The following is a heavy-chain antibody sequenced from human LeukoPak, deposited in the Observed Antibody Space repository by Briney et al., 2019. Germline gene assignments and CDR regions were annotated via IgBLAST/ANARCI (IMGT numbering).Heavy chain of an antibody. CDR1: GYTFTDYY. J-gene: IGHJ6*03. CDR3: ARAGDPDYYYYYMDV. Sequence: ASVKVSCKASGYTFTDYYMHWVRQAPGQGLEWMGWINPNSGDTNYAQKFQGRVTMTRDTSINTAYMELSRLRSDDTAVYYCARAGDPDYYYYYMDVWGKGTTVTVSS. V-gene: IGHV1-2*02. CDR2: INPNSGDT.